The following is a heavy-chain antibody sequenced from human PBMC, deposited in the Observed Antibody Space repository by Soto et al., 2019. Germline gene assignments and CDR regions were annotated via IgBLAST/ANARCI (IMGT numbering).Heavy chain of an antibody. V-gene: IGHV3-23*01. CDR2: ISGSGGST. CDR3: AKDRQDGWAY. D-gene: IGHD2-15*01. CDR1: GFTFSSYA. Sequence: GGSQRLSCAASGFTFSSYARSWVRQAPGKGLEWVSAISGSGGSTYYADSVKGRFTISRDNSKNTLYLQMNSLRAEDTAVYYCAKDRQDGWAYWGQGTLVTVSS. J-gene: IGHJ4*02.